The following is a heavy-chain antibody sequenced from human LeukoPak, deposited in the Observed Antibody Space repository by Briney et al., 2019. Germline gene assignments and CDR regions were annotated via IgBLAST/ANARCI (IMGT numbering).Heavy chain of an antibody. D-gene: IGHD6-19*01. Sequence: PGGSLRLSCAASGFTFSDYYMSWIRQAPGKGLEWVSYISSSGSAIYYADSVKGRFTISKDNAKNSLYRQMNSMRAEDTAVYYCAGVRADREGYFDYWGRGTLVTVSS. CDR3: AGVRADREGYFDY. CDR1: GFTFSDYY. J-gene: IGHJ4*02. CDR2: ISSSGSAI. V-gene: IGHV3-11*01.